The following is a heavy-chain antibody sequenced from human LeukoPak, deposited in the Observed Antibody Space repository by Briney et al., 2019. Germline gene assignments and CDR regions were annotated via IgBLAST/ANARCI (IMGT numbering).Heavy chain of an antibody. D-gene: IGHD2-21*01. CDR3: CGDFDY. Sequence: GGSLRLSCAASGITFNSYGMHWVRQAPDKGLEWVAFIRYDGSNEYYADSVKGRFTISRDNSENTLYLQMNGLRGEDTAVYYCCGDFDYWGQGTLVTVSS. CDR1: GITFNSYG. V-gene: IGHV3-30*02. J-gene: IGHJ4*02. CDR2: IRYDGSNE.